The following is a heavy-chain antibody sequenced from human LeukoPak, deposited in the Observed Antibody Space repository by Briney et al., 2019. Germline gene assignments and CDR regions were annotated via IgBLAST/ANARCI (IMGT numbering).Heavy chain of an antibody. Sequence: GGSLTLSCAASGFLVRHNYMSWVRQAPGRGLEWVSIIYNSGNTDYADSVKGRFTISRDNAKNSLYLQMNSLRAEDTAVYYCASGGDPAYYYYMDVWGKGTTVTVSS. CDR3: ASGGDPAYYYYMDV. CDR1: GFLVRHNY. J-gene: IGHJ6*03. CDR2: IYNSGNT. D-gene: IGHD3-10*01. V-gene: IGHV3-66*01.